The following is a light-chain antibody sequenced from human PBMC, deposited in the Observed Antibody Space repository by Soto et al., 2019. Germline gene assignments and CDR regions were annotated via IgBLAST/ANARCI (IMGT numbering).Light chain of an antibody. J-gene: IGKJ5*01. CDR3: HQYGSSPLT. CDR1: QGISGY. CDR2: DAS. Sequence: PVAKATLSCSTSQGISGYLVWYQQKPGQAPRLIIYDASGRATGIPDRFSGSGSGTDFTLTISRLEPEDFAVYYCHQYGSSPLTFGQGTRPEVK. V-gene: IGKV3-20*01.